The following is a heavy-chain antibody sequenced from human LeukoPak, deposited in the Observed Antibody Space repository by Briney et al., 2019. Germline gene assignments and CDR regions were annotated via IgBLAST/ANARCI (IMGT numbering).Heavy chain of an antibody. Sequence: GRSLRLSCVASGFTFSSYAMHWVRQAPGKGLEWVAVISFDGINKYYADSVKGRFTISRDNSKNTLYLQMNSLIAEDTAVYYCARDRWYYYDSSDYYHDAFDIWGQGTMVTVSS. D-gene: IGHD3-22*01. CDR3: ARDRWYYYDSSDYYHDAFDI. CDR1: GFTFSSYA. CDR2: ISFDGINK. J-gene: IGHJ3*02. V-gene: IGHV3-30*04.